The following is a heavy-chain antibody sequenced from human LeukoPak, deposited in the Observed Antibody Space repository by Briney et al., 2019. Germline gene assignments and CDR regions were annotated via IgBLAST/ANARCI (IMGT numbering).Heavy chain of an antibody. CDR3: ARHDEECPSEYCCLLSFDY. D-gene: IGHD2-21*02. CDR1: GVAINNFL. Sequence: TLSLTCTVSGVAINNFLCSSIAGSASPRRKCCGDVDSSWRTVYNPSHRLRAATSADTSKSQLSLRLTSVTAADTAVYFCARHDEECPSEYCCLLSFDYWGPGSLVTVSS. J-gene: IGHJ4*01. CDR2: VDSSWRT. V-gene: IGHV4-59*08.